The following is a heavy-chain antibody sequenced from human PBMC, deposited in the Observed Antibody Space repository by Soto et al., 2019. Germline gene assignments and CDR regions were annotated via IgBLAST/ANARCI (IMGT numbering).Heavy chain of an antibody. J-gene: IGHJ5*02. CDR3: ARGEYNWNYYLNWFDP. CDR1: GGSISSSSYY. Sequence: SETLSLTCTVSGGSISSSSYYWGWIRQPPGKGLEWIGSIYYSGSTYYNPSLKSRVTISVDTSKNQFSLKLSSVTPADTAVYYCARGEYNWNYYLNWFDPWGQGTLVTVSS. V-gene: IGHV4-39*01. D-gene: IGHD1-7*01. CDR2: IYYSGST.